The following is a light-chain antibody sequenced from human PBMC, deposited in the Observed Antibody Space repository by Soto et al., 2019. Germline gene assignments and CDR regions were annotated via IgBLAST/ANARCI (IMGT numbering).Light chain of an antibody. Sequence: EIVMTQSPATLSVSPGERATLSCRASQSVGSDLAWYQQKPGQAPRLLIYGASSRATGIPDRFSGSGSGTDFTLTIRRLEPEDFAVYYCQQCGSSPETFGQGTKVDI. CDR1: QSVGSD. V-gene: IGKV3-20*01. CDR2: GAS. CDR3: QQCGSSPET. J-gene: IGKJ1*01.